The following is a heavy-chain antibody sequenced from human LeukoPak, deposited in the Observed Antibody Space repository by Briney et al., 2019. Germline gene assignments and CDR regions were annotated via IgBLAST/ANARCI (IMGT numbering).Heavy chain of an antibody. CDR1: GYTFTSYD. Sequence: ASVKVSCKASGYTFTSYDINWVRQATGQGLEWMGWMNPNSGNTGYAQKFQGRVSMTSNTSISTAYMELSSLRSEDTAVYYCTRGLRREQQLLRAFDDWGQGTLVTVSS. D-gene: IGHD6-13*01. CDR3: TRGLRREQQLLRAFDD. CDR2: MNPNSGNT. J-gene: IGHJ4*02. V-gene: IGHV1-8*01.